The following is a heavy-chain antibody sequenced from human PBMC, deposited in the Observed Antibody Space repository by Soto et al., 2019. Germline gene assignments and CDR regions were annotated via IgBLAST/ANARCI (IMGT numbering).Heavy chain of an antibody. Sequence: SETLSLTCTVSGGSISSGGYYWSWIRQHPGKGLEWIGYIYYSGSTYYNQSLKSRVTISVDTSKNQFSLKLIFVTAADTAVYYCASPTNGAFDIWGQGTMGT. CDR3: ASPTNGAFDI. D-gene: IGHD2-8*01. J-gene: IGHJ3*02. CDR1: GGSISSGGYY. CDR2: IYYSGST. V-gene: IGHV4-31*03.